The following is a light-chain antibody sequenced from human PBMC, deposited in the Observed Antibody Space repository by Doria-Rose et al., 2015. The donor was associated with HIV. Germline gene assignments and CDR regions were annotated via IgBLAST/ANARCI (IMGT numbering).Light chain of an antibody. CDR2: WAS. CDR1: QNVLYSPTNKNT. J-gene: IGKJ1*01. V-gene: IGKV4-1*01. CDR3: QQYDSAPWT. Sequence: QNVLYSPTNKNTLAWYQQKPGQPPKLLIYWASTRESGVPDRFSGSGSGTEFTLTISSLQAEDVAVYYCQQYDSAPWTFGQGTKVEV.